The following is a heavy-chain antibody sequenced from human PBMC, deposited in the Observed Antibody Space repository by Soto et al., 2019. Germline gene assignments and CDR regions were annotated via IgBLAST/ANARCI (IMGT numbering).Heavy chain of an antibody. D-gene: IGHD3-16*01. Sequence: PGGSLRLSCAASRFTFSTYAMNWVRQAPGKGLEWVSAISVSGGSTYYADSVKGRFTISRDNSKNTLYLQMTSLRVEDTAVYYCAKALEPFRGPPASGLDYWGQGNLVTVSS. CDR3: AKALEPFRGPPASGLDY. CDR1: RFTFSTYA. V-gene: IGHV3-23*01. CDR2: ISVSGGST. J-gene: IGHJ4*02.